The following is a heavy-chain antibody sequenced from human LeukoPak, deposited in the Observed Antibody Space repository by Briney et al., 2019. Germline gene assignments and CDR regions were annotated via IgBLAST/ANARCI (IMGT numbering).Heavy chain of an antibody. V-gene: IGHV4-4*07. CDR2: INTSGST. D-gene: IGHD2-2*01. CDR1: GGSVSDYY. CDR3: AKLLLPASKGAFII. J-gene: IGHJ3*02. Sequence: SETLSLTCTVSGGSVSDYYWSWIRQSAGKGLQWIGRINTSGSTNYNPSLKSRVTMSEDMSKNQFFLKVSSVTAADTAVYYCAKLLLPASKGAFIIWGLGTLVTVSS.